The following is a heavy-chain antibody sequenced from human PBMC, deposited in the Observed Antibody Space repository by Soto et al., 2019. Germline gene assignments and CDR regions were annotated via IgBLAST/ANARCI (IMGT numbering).Heavy chain of an antibody. J-gene: IGHJ4*02. Sequence: QVQLVESGGGVVQPGRSLKLSCAASGFTFRTYAMHWVRQAPGKGLEWVAVISYDGSNTYYADYVKGRFTISRDSSKNRLYLQMNSLRTEDSAVYYCARDSDTNGYSYDYFDYWGQGTLVTVSS. V-gene: IGHV3-30*04. CDR1: GFTFRTYA. CDR2: ISYDGSNT. D-gene: IGHD5-18*01. CDR3: ARDSDTNGYSYDYFDY.